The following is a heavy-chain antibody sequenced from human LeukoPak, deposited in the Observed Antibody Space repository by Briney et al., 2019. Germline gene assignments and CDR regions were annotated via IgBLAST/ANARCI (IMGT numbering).Heavy chain of an antibody. J-gene: IGHJ4*02. CDR1: GFTFDDYA. D-gene: IGHD6-13*01. CDR3: AKDGSSTWSGFDY. CDR2: ISWNSGSI. Sequence: GGSLRVSCAASGFTFDDYAIHWVRQAAGKGLEWVSGISWNSGSIGYADSVKGRFTISRDNAKNSLYLQMNSLRAEDTALYYCAKDGSSTWSGFDYWGQGTLVTVSS. V-gene: IGHV3-9*01.